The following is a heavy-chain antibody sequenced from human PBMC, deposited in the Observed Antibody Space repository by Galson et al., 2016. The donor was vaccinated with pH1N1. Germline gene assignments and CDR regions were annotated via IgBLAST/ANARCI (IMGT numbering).Heavy chain of an antibody. J-gene: IGHJ4*02. Sequence: IRETPERGLEWLSSIGSSGNVAYADSVKGRFTISRDNAQNSLLLQMDSLRVDDTALYYCAREWGIGAAGPLDSWGQGALVIVSS. D-gene: IGHD6-13*01. CDR3: AREWGIGAAGPLDS. CDR2: IGSSGNV. V-gene: IGHV3-11*01.